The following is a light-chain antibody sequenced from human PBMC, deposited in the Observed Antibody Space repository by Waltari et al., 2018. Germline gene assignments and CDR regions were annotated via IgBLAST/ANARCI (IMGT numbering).Light chain of an antibody. J-gene: IGLJ3*02. CDR3: AAWDDSLRGPV. Sequence: QSVLTQAPSASGTPGQRVTISCSGSSSNLGRNFVFWYQLLPGMAPKLLIFRNNPRPSGVLYRFSGSKSVTAAALAISGLRSEDEADYSCAAWDDSLRGPVFGTGTKLTVL. V-gene: IGLV1-47*01. CDR2: RNN. CDR1: SSNLGRNF.